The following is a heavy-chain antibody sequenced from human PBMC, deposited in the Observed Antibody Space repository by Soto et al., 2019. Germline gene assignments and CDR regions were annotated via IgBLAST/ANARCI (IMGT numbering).Heavy chain of an antibody. CDR1: GYMFISYG. CDR3: VRDLDGSGSYYTDY. Sequence: QVQLVQSGAEVKKPGASVKVSCKASGYMFISYGINWVRQAPGQGLEWMGWISAYNGNTKYAQNLQGRVTMTTDTSTSTAYMEMRSLRSDDTAVYYCVRDLDGSGSYYTDYWGPGTLLTVSS. CDR2: ISAYNGNT. D-gene: IGHD3-10*01. J-gene: IGHJ4*02. V-gene: IGHV1-18*01.